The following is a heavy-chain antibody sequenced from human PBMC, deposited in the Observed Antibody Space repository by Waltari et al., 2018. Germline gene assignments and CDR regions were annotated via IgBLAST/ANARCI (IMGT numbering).Heavy chain of an antibody. Sequence: QVQLLQSGADVKNPGTPVKVSCKAFGYPFTAFNIHWVRQAPGQGLEWMGWSNPDSGDTKYVQKFEGRVTMTTDTSSNTVYMELNSLRSDDTAVYYCARPGDFAAFEFWGQGTTVIVSS. CDR2: SNPDSGDT. V-gene: IGHV1-2*02. CDR1: GYPFTAFN. CDR3: ARPGDFAAFEF. D-gene: IGHD3-10*01. J-gene: IGHJ3*01.